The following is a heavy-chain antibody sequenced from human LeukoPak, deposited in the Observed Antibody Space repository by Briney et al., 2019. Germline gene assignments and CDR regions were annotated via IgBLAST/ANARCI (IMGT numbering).Heavy chain of an antibody. J-gene: IGHJ5*02. CDR3: ARGARITMVVVVITKGNWFDP. D-gene: IGHD3-22*01. Sequence: GGSLRLSCAASGFTFSSYGMHWVRQVPGKGLEWLSFIRYDGDEKYYGDSVKGRFTISRDNSKNTLYLEMNSLRPEDTAVYYCARGARITMVVVVITKGNWFDPWGQGTLVTVSS. CDR1: GFTFSSYG. V-gene: IGHV3-30*02. CDR2: IRYDGDEK.